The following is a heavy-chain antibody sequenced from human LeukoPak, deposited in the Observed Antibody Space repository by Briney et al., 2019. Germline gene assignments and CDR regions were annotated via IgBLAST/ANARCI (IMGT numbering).Heavy chain of an antibody. CDR1: GGSFSTYY. D-gene: IGHD4-11*01. CDR3: ARSYSNFYYGTDV. Sequence: SETLSLTCRVSGGSFSTYYWSWIRQPPGKGLEGIGYIYDSGSTNYNPSLKSRVIISVDTSKNQFSLDLTSVTAADSAVYFCARSYSNFYYGTDVWGQGTTVTVSS. V-gene: IGHV4-59*01. CDR2: IYDSGST. J-gene: IGHJ6*02.